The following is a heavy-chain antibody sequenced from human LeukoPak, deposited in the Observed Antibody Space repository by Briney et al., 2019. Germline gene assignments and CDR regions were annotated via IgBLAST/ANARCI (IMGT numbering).Heavy chain of an antibody. J-gene: IGHJ6*03. CDR1: GYTFTSYG. CDR2: ISAYNGNT. Sequence: ASVKVSCKASGYTFTSYGISWVRQAPGQGLEWMGWISAYNGNTNYAQKLQGRVTMTTDTSTSTAYMELRSLRSDDTAVYYCARDLLYYYDSSGYFNYYYYMDVWGKGTTVTVSS. V-gene: IGHV1-18*01. D-gene: IGHD3-22*01. CDR3: ARDLLYYYDSSGYFNYYYYMDV.